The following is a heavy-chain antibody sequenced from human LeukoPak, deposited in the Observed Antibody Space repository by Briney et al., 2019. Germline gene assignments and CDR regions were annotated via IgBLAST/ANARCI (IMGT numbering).Heavy chain of an antibody. CDR1: GYTFTGYY. Sequence: ASVKVSCKPSGYTFTGYYMHWVGQAGGQGVKGMGWINPNSCGTKYEQMFQGRGTLNRDTSLGKGYMERRRLGPADPAVCYVSRINSDILTGYRYWYFDLWGRGTLVTVSS. CDR3: SRINSDILTGYRYWYFDL. D-gene: IGHD3-9*01. V-gene: IGHV1-2*02. J-gene: IGHJ2*01. CDR2: INPNSCGT.